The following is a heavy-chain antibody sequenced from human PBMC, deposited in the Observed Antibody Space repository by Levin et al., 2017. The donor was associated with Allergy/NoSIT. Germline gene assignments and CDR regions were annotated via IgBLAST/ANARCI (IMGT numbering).Heavy chain of an antibody. D-gene: IGHD3-22*01. V-gene: IGHV3-48*02. CDR3: ARETGESNYDSRGYYYY. Sequence: SCAASGFTFRIYSMNWVRQAPGKGLEWVSYISSNSGTILYGDSVKGRFIVSRDNAQNSLYLQMNSLRDEDTAVYYCARETGESNYDSRGYYYYWGQGTLVTVSS. J-gene: IGHJ4*02. CDR1: GFTFRIYS. CDR2: ISSNSGTI.